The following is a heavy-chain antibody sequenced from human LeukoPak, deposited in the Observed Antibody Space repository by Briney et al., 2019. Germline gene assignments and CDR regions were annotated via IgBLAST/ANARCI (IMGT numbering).Heavy chain of an antibody. V-gene: IGHV3-30*04. Sequence: PGRSLRLSCAASGFTFSSYAMHWVRQAPGKGLEGVAVISYDGSNKYYADSVKGRFTISRDNSKNTLYLQMNSLRAEDTAVYYCARSQGEWPLRARYFDYWGQGTLVTVSS. CDR3: ARSQGEWPLRARYFDY. CDR2: ISYDGSNK. J-gene: IGHJ4*02. CDR1: GFTFSSYA. D-gene: IGHD3-3*01.